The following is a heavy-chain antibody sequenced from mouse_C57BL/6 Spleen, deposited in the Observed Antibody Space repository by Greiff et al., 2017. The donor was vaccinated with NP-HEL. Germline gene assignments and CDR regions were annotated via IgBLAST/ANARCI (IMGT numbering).Heavy chain of an antibody. CDR2: IYPGSGNT. V-gene: IGHV1-76*01. Sequence: QVQLQQSGAELVRPGASVKLSCKASGYTFTDYYINWVKQRPGQGLEWIARIYPGSGNTYYNEKFKGKATLTAEKSSSTAYMQLSSLTSEDSAVYFCARRTTDGYFDYWGQGTTLTVSS. CDR3: ARRTTDGYFDY. D-gene: IGHD2-3*01. CDR1: GYTFTDYY. J-gene: IGHJ2*01.